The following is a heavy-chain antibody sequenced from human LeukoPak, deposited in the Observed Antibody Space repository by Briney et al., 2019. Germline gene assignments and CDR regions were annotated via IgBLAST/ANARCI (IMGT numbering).Heavy chain of an antibody. CDR1: GGSFSGYY. D-gene: IGHD2-2*01. CDR2: INHSGST. V-gene: IGHV4-34*01. Sequence: SETLSLTCAVYGGSFSGYYWGWIRQPPGKGLEWIGEINHSGSTNYNPSLKSRVTISVDTSKNQFSLKLSSVTAADTAVYYCASLRSSRYYYYMDVWGKGTTVTVSS. J-gene: IGHJ6*03. CDR3: ASLRSSRYYYYMDV.